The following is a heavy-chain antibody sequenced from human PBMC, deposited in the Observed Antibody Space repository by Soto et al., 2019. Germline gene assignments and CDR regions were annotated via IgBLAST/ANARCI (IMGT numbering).Heavy chain of an antibody. CDR3: ARLFEVGDKVWMNAFDI. D-gene: IGHD1-26*01. CDR2: IYHSGST. V-gene: IGHV4-4*02. J-gene: IGHJ3*02. CDR1: GGSISSSNW. Sequence: PSETLSLTCAVSGGSISSSNWWSWVRQPPGKGLEWIGEIYHSGSTNYNPSLKSRVTISVDKSKNQFSLKLSSVTAADTAVYYCARLFEVGDKVWMNAFDIWGQGTMVTVSS.